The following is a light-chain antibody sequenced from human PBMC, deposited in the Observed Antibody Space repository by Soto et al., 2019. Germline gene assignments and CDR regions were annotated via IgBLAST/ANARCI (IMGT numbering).Light chain of an antibody. CDR1: QSISSNY. J-gene: IGKJ1*01. CDR3: QQYVSWT. V-gene: IGKV3-20*01. Sequence: EIVLTQSPGTLPVSPGERATLSCRASQSISSNYLAWYQQKPGQAPSLLIYGASSRATGIPDRFSGSGSGTDFTLTISRLEPEDSAIYYCQQYVSWTFGQGTKVEIK. CDR2: GAS.